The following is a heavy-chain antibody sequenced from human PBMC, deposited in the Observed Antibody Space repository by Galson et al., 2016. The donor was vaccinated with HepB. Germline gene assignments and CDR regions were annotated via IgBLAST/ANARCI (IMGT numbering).Heavy chain of an antibody. CDR1: GFTFHTYA. D-gene: IGHD6-19*01. Sequence: SLRLSCAASGFTFHTYAMHWVRQAPGKGLEWVALICCDGSTTYYADSVKGRFTISRDSTKNSLYLQMNSLRPEDTANYYCVKVVSAIAVTGYLDNWGQGTLVTVSS. CDR2: ICCDGSTT. CDR3: VKVVSAIAVTGYLDN. J-gene: IGHJ4*02. V-gene: IGHV3-43D*03.